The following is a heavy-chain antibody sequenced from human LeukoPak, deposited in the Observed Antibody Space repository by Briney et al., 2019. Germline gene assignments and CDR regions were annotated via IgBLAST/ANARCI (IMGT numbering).Heavy chain of an antibody. CDR1: GFTFSSYN. Sequence: PGGSLRLSCAGSGFTFSSYNMNWVRQAPGKGLEWVSAISGSGGSTYYADSVKGRFTISRDNSKNTLYLQMNSLRAEDTAVYYCAKDGDIVVVVAATHFDYWGQGTLVTVSS. CDR2: ISGSGGST. CDR3: AKDGDIVVVVAATHFDY. D-gene: IGHD2-15*01. J-gene: IGHJ4*02. V-gene: IGHV3-23*01.